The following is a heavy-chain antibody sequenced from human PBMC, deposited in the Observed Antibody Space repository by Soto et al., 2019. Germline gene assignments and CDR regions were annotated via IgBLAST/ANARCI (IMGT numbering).Heavy chain of an antibody. D-gene: IGHD3-22*01. J-gene: IGHJ4*02. CDR3: ASRLTYLNYYDSSGYDY. Sequence: GGSLRLSCAASGFTFSSYAMSWVRQAPGKGLEWVSAISGSGGSTYYADSVKGRFTISRDNSKNTLYLQMNSLRAEYTAVYYCASRLTYLNYYDSSGYDYWGQGTLVTVSS. CDR1: GFTFSSYA. V-gene: IGHV3-23*01. CDR2: ISGSGGST.